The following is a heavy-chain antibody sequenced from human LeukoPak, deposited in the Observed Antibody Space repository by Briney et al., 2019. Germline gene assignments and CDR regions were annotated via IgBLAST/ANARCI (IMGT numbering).Heavy chain of an antibody. CDR2: ISNSGDTI. CDR1: GLTSRFAFSDYY. Sequence: GGSLRLSCAASGLTSRFAFSDYYMSWIRQAPGKGLEWLSYISNSGDTIYYADSMRGRFTISRDNAKNSLYLQMYSLRVEDTATYYCVMTAGRASATDHWGQGALVTVSS. CDR3: VMTAGRASATDH. D-gene: IGHD2-2*01. J-gene: IGHJ1*01. V-gene: IGHV3-11*04.